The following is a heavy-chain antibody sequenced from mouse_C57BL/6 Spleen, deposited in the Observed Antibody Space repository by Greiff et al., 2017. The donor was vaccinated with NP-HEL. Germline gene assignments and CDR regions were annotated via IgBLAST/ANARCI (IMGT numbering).Heavy chain of an antibody. Sequence: QVQLQQPGAELVKPGASVKLSCKASGYTFTSYWMQWVKQRPGQGLEWIGEIDPSDSYTNYNQKFKGKATLTVDTSSSTAYMQLSSLTSEDSAVYYCAREEGAFDYWGQGTTLTVSS. V-gene: IGHV1-50*01. CDR3: AREEGAFDY. CDR2: IDPSDSYT. D-gene: IGHD3-3*01. J-gene: IGHJ2*01. CDR1: GYTFTSYW.